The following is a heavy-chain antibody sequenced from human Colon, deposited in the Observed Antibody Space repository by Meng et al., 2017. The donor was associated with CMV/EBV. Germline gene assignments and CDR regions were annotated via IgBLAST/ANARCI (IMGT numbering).Heavy chain of an antibody. D-gene: IGHD5-18*01. CDR2: IYPSGFP. CDR3: ARAQYTYGYWIFDY. Sequence: QVQLQEAGPGLVKPSETLSISCTVSGGSISSYYWSWIRQPAGKGLEWIGRIYPSGFPKYKPSLESRVTMSADTSKNQISLKLTSVTAADTAVYYCARAQYTYGYWIFDYWGQGTLVTASS. V-gene: IGHV4-4*07. J-gene: IGHJ4*02. CDR1: GGSISSYY.